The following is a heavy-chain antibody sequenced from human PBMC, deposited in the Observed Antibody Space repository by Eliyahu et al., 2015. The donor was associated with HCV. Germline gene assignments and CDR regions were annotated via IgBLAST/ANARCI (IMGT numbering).Heavy chain of an antibody. CDR3: ARRSLPTRVRFGFDY. CDR1: GGSXGXXSYY. D-gene: IGHD3-3*01. J-gene: IGHJ4*02. CDR2: IYYSGST. Sequence: QLQLQESGPGLVKPSETLSLTXTVSGGSXGXXSYYWGWIRQPPGKGLEWIGSIYYSGSTYYNPSLKSRVTISVDTSKNQFSLKLSSVTAADTAVYYCARRSLPTRVRFGFDYWGQGTLVTVSS. V-gene: IGHV4-39*01.